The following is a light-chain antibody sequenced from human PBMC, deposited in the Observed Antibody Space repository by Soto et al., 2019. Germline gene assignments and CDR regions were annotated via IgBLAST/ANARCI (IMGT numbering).Light chain of an antibody. CDR1: QNINSW. CDR3: QQYKSYWT. CDR2: KAS. V-gene: IGKV1-5*03. Sequence: DIQLTQSPSTLSASPGDKVTITCRASQNINSWLAWYQQKPGKAPNLLIYKASSLEDGVPSRFSGSGSGTEFTLTISSLQPDDFATYYCQQYKSYWTFGQGTKVDIK. J-gene: IGKJ1*01.